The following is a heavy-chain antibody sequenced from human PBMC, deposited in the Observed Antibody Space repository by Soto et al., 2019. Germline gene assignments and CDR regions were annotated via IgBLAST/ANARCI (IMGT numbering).Heavy chain of an antibody. CDR1: GFTFSTYA. CDR2: ISGSGSST. J-gene: IGHJ4*01. CDR3: ARDVNPSY. Sequence: VGSLRLSCAASGFTFSTYAMTWVRQAPGKGLEWVSTISGSGSSTYYADSVNGRFTISRDNSKNTLFLQMNSLRAEDAAVYYCARDVNPSYWGHGTLVTVSS. V-gene: IGHV3-23*01.